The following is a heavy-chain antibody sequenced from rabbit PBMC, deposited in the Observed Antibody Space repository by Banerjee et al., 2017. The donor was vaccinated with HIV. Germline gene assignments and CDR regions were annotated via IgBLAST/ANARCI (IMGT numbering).Heavy chain of an antibody. D-gene: IGHD4-1*01. CDR1: GFSFSSGYD. V-gene: IGHV1S45*01. CDR2: IDNGINGST. J-gene: IGHJ4*01. Sequence: QEQLEESGGDLVKPEGSLTLTCKASGFSFSSGYDMCWVRQAPGKGLEWIASIDNGINGSTYYASWAKGRFTISKTSSTTVTLQMTSLTAADTATYFCARDLAGAIGWNFNLWGQGTLVTVS. CDR3: ARDLAGAIGWNFNL.